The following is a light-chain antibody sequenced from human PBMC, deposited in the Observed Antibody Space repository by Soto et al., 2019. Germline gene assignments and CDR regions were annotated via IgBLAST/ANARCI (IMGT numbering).Light chain of an antibody. CDR1: SSDVGGYNY. J-gene: IGLJ2*01. V-gene: IGLV2-14*01. CDR2: DVS. CDR3: SSYTSSSTFV. Sequence: QSVLTQPASVSGSPGQSITISCTGTSSDVGGYNYVSWYQQHPGKAPKLMIYDVSNRPSGVSNRFSGSKSGNAASLTISGLQAEDEDDYYCSSYTSSSTFVFGGGTKVTVL.